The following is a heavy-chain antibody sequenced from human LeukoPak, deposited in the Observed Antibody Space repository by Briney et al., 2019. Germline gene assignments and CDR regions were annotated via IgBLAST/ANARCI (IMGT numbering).Heavy chain of an antibody. CDR3: SEQRSEVVVAATNY. CDR2: ISGGGDTT. J-gene: IGHJ4*02. V-gene: IGHV3-23*01. Sequence: GGSLRLSCAASGFTFSSYAMTWVRQAPGKGLEWVSSISGGGDTTYYADSVRGRFTISRGNSKNTLSVQMNNLRAENTAVDYCSEQRSEVVVAATNYWGQGTLVTVSS. CDR1: GFTFSSYA. D-gene: IGHD2-15*01.